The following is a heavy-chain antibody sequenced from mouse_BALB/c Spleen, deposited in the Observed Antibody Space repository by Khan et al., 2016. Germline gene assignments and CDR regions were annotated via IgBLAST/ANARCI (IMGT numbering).Heavy chain of an antibody. CDR2: IDPANGNT. Sequence: VQLQQSGAELVKPGASVKLSCTATGFNIKDTSMHWVKQRPEQGLEWIGRIDPANGNTKYDPKFQGKATITAATSSNTAYLQLSSLTSEDTAVYYCARSDGTSRGAMDYWGQGTSVTVSS. V-gene: IGHV14-3*02. J-gene: IGHJ4*01. CDR1: GFNIKDTS. CDR3: ARSDGTSRGAMDY. D-gene: IGHD1-3*01.